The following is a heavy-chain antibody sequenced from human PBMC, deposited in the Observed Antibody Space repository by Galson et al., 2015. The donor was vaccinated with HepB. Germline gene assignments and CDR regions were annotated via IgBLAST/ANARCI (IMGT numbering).Heavy chain of an antibody. D-gene: IGHD5-12*01. V-gene: IGHV3-23*01. J-gene: IGHJ4*02. CDR3: ARDFSGYDFGS. CDR2: ISNSGDST. Sequence: SLRLSCAVSGFTFSHYAVSWVRQAPGKGLEWVSTISNSGDSTYYADSVKGRFTISRDNSKNTLHLQMNSLRAEDTAFYYCARDFSGYDFGSWGRGTLLTVSS. CDR1: GFTFSHYA.